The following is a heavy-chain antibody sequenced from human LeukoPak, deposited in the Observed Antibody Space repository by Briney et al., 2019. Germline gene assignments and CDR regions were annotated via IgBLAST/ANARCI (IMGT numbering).Heavy chain of an antibody. Sequence: GGSLRLSCAASAFTFGSFGMSWVRQALGKGLEWVSATSDTGGSTFYADSVKGRFTISRDNSKNTLYLQMNSLRAEDTAIYYCAKGRTQSYMAPEYWGQGTLVTVSS. CDR3: AKGRTQSYMAPEY. D-gene: IGHD4-11*01. CDR2: TSDTGGST. J-gene: IGHJ4*02. V-gene: IGHV3-23*01. CDR1: AFTFGSFG.